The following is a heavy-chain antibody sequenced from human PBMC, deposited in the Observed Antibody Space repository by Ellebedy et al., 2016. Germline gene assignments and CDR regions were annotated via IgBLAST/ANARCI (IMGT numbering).Heavy chain of an antibody. V-gene: IGHV3-30-3*01. CDR3: AKAGVGELSKSY. J-gene: IGHJ4*02. CDR1: GFTFSSYA. D-gene: IGHD1-26*01. CDR2: ISYDGSNK. Sequence: GESLKISXAASGFTFSSYAMHWVRQAPGKGLEWVAVISYDGSNKYYADSVKGRFTISRDNSKNTLYLQMNSLRAEDTAVYYCAKAGVGELSKSYWGQGTLVTVSS.